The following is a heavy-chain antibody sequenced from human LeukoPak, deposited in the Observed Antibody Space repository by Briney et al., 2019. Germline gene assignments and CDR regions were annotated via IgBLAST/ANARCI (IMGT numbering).Heavy chain of an antibody. J-gene: IGHJ4*02. D-gene: IGHD6-19*01. V-gene: IGHV3-30-3*01. CDR2: ISYDGSNK. CDR3: ARDRSGWYFDY. Sequence: PGGSLRLSCAASGFTFSTYTMYWVRQPPGKGLEWVAVISYDGSNKYYADSVKGRFTISRDNSKNTLYLQMNSLRAEDTAVYYCARDRSGWYFDYWGQGTLVTVSS. CDR1: GFTFSTYT.